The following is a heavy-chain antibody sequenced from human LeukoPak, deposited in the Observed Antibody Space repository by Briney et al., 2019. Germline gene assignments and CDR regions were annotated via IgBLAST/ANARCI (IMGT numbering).Heavy chain of an antibody. CDR2: ISGSGGST. D-gene: IGHD2-15*01. V-gene: IGHV3-23*01. CDR3: AKAPLRYCSGGSCYTGGYYYYGMDV. CDR1: GFTFSRYA. J-gene: IGHJ6*02. Sequence: GGSLRLSCAASGFTFSRYAMSWVRQAPGKGLEWVSGISGSGGSTYYADSVKGRFTISRDNSKNTLYLQMNSLRAEDTAVYYCAKAPLRYCSGGSCYTGGYYYYGMDVWGQGTTVTVSS.